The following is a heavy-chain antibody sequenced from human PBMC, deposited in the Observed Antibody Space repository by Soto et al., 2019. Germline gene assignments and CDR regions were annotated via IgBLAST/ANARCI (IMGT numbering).Heavy chain of an antibody. Sequence: EVQLVESGGDFVKPGGSLRLSCAASGLTFNNAWMNWVRQAPGEGLEWVGRIKSKPDGGTTDYAAPVKGRFTISRDDSKNTLYLQMNSLKTEDTALYYCTTDKLGASDGGNFQHWGQGTLVTVSS. CDR2: IKSKPDGGTT. CDR3: TTDKLGASDGGNFQH. V-gene: IGHV3-15*07. J-gene: IGHJ1*01. D-gene: IGHD7-27*01. CDR1: GLTFNNAW.